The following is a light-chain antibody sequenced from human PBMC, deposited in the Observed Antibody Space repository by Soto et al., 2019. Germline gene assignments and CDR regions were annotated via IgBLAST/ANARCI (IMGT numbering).Light chain of an antibody. CDR2: QAS. CDR3: QHYNSYLET. CDR1: EFISKW. J-gene: IGKJ1*01. Sequence: DIQITQSPSTLSASVGDRGTITCRASEFISKWLAWYQQKPGTAPKLLIYQASSLESGVPSRFSGSGSGTEFTLTITSLQPDDFATYYCQHYNSYLETFGQGTKVEIK. V-gene: IGKV1-5*03.